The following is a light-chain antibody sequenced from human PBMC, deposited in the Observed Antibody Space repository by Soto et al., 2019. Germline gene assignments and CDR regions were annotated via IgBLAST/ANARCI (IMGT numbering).Light chain of an antibody. J-gene: IGLJ2*01. Sequence: QLVLTQPASVSGSPGQSVTISCTGTNSDVGYYDLVSWYQQDPGKTPKLILYDVNKRPSGVSDRFSGSKSGNTASLTISGLRAEDETDYYCCSFTRSKSLVFGGGTKVTVL. CDR2: DVN. CDR3: CSFTRSKSLV. V-gene: IGLV2-23*02. CDR1: NSDVGYYDL.